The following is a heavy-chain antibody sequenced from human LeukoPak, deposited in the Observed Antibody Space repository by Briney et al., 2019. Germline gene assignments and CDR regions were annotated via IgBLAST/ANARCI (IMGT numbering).Heavy chain of an antibody. Sequence: SDTLSLTCTVSGGPISSCGNYWSWIRQHPGKGLEGIGYIHYSGSTYYNPSLKSRITISVDTSNNQFSLRLSSVTAADTAVYYCARDSYDTSKRGFDAWGQGTLVTVSP. V-gene: IGHV4-31*03. J-gene: IGHJ5*02. D-gene: IGHD3-22*01. CDR2: IHYSGST. CDR1: GGPISSCGNY. CDR3: ARDSYDTSKRGFDA.